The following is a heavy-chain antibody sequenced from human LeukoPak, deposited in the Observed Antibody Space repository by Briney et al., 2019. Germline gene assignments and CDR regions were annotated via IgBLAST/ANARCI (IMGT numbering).Heavy chain of an antibody. CDR1: GSSFTSYW. CDR3: ARHSSSWYPHY. Sequence: GESQKISCKGSGSSFTSYWIGWVRQMPGKGLEWMGIIYPGDSDTRYSPSFQGQVTISADKSISTAYLQWSSLKASDTAMYYCARHSSSWYPHYWGQGTLVTVSS. V-gene: IGHV5-51*01. CDR2: IYPGDSDT. D-gene: IGHD6-13*01. J-gene: IGHJ4*02.